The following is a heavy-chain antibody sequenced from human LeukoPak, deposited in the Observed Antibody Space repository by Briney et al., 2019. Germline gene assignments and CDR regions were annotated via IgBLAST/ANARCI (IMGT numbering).Heavy chain of an antibody. V-gene: IGHV4-34*01. J-gene: IGHJ4*02. CDR3: ARNIVDIVATVHFDY. CDR1: GFTFSDYY. Sequence: GSLRLSCAASGFTFSDYYMSWIRQPPGKGLEWIGEINHSGSTSYNPSLKSRVTISVDTSKNQFSLKLSSVTAADTAVYYCARNIVDIVATVHFDYWGQGTLVTVSS. D-gene: IGHD5-12*01. CDR2: INHSGST.